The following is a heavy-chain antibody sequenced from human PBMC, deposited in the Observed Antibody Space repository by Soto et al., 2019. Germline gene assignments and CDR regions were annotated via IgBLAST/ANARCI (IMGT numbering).Heavy chain of an antibody. CDR2: IIPIFGTA. CDR1: GGTFSSYA. Sequence: GASVKVSCKASGGTFSSYAISWVRQAPGQGLEWMGGIIPIFGTANYAQKFQGRVTITADESTSTAYMELSSLRSEDTAVYYCARPPGGYYDSSGYRYYYGMDVWGQGTTVTVPS. D-gene: IGHD3-22*01. V-gene: IGHV1-69*13. CDR3: ARPPGGYYDSSGYRYYYGMDV. J-gene: IGHJ6*02.